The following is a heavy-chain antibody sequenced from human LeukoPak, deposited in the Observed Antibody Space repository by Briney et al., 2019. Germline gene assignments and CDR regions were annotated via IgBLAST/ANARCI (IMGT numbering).Heavy chain of an antibody. D-gene: IGHD3-10*01. CDR3: AKVKSAGDYYYMDV. J-gene: IGHJ6*03. Sequence: GRSLRLSCAASGFTFSSYGMHWVRQAPGKGLEWVAVIWYGGSNKYYADSVKGRFTNSRDNSKNTLYLQMNSLRAEDTAVYYCAKVKSAGDYYYMDVWGKGTTVTVSS. V-gene: IGHV3-30*18. CDR1: GFTFSSYG. CDR2: IWYGGSNK.